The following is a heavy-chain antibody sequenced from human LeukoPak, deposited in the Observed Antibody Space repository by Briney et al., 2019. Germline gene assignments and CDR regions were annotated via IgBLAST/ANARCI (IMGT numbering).Heavy chain of an antibody. V-gene: IGHV1-46*01. D-gene: IGHD3-10*01. J-gene: IGHJ6*02. Sequence: ASVTVSCKASGYTFTSYYMHWVRQAPGQGLEWMGLINPSGGSTSYAQKFQGRVTMTRDTSTSTVYMELSSLRSEDTAVYYCARVRSFAGFGESRESAYYYYGMDVWGQGTTVTVSS. CDR1: GYTFTSYY. CDR2: INPSGGST. CDR3: ARVRSFAGFGESRESAYYYYGMDV.